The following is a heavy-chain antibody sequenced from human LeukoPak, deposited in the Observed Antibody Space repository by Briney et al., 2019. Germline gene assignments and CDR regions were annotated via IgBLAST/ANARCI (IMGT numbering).Heavy chain of an antibody. J-gene: IGHJ5*02. CDR2: IIPIFGTA. CDR1: GGSFRSST. Sequence: VASVKVSCKASGGSFRSSTFAWVRQAPGRGLEWMGGIIPIFGTANYALEFQGRATITTDESTSAVYMELSSLRSEDTAMYYCARGPLHVALSSGYLKWLDPWGQGSLVTVSS. V-gene: IGHV1-69*05. CDR3: ARGPLHVALSSGYLKWLDP. D-gene: IGHD3-22*01.